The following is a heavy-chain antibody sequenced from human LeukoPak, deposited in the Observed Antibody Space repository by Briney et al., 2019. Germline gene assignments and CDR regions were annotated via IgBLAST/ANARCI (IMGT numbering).Heavy chain of an antibody. CDR1: GFTFSSYW. D-gene: IGHD6-19*01. CDR2: INEDGSEK. Sequence: PGGSLRLSCEASGFTFSSYWMSWVRQAPGKGLEWVANINEDGSEKYYVESVKGRFTISRDNAKNSLYLQMDSLRAEDTAVYYCARDSSGPLYWGQGTLVTVSS. J-gene: IGHJ4*02. V-gene: IGHV3-7*01. CDR3: ARDSSGPLY.